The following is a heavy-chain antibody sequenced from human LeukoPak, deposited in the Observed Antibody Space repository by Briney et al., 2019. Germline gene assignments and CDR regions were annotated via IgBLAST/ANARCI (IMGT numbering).Heavy chain of an antibody. J-gene: IGHJ3*02. CDR3: ASIPNLEWSLADAFDI. D-gene: IGHD3-3*01. CDR1: GYTFTSYY. V-gene: IGHV1-46*01. CDR2: INPSGGST. Sequence: ASVKVSCKASGYTFTSYYMHWVRQAPGQGLEWMGIINPSGGSTSYAQKFQGRVTMTRDMSTSTVYMELSSLRSEDTAVYYCASIPNLEWSLADAFDIWGKGAMVTVSS.